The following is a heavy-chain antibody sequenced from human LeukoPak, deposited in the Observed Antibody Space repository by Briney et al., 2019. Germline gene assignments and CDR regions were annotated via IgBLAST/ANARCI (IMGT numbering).Heavy chain of an antibody. Sequence: SETLSLTCAVSGYSISSGCYWGWIRQSPGKGLDWIGSIYHRGTTYYNPSLKRRVTISVDTSKTQFSLKQSSVTAADTAVYYCARIAMFYYESSGYYSDYWGQGTLVTVSS. CDR3: ARIAMFYYESSGYYSDY. J-gene: IGHJ4*02. V-gene: IGHV4-38-2*01. D-gene: IGHD3-22*01. CDR1: GYSISSGCY. CDR2: IYHRGTT.